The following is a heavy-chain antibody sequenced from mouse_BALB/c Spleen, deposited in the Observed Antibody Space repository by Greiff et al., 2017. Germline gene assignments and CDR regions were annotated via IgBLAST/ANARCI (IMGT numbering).Heavy chain of an antibody. Sequence: QVHVKQPGAELVKPGASVKMSCKASGYTFTSYWINWVKQRPGQGLEWIGDIYPGRGITNYNEKFKSKATLTLDTSSSTAYMQLSSLTSEDSAVYYCAMTARAGAMDYWGQGTSVTVSS. CDR3: AMTARAGAMDY. J-gene: IGHJ4*01. D-gene: IGHD3-2*01. CDR2: IYPGRGIT. V-gene: IGHV1-55*01. CDR1: GYTFTSYW.